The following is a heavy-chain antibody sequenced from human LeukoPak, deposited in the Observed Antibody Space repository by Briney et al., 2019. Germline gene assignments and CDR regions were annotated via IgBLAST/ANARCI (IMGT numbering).Heavy chain of an antibody. J-gene: IGHJ4*02. CDR2: IYYNGVT. CDR1: GGSISGYY. CDR3: ARYDSSWDSLDY. D-gene: IGHD6-13*01. Sequence: SETLSLTCTGSGGSISGYYWNWIRQPPGKGLEWIGYIYYNGVTKYNPSLKSRVTISIDTSKNQFSLRLSSVTAADTAVYYCARYDSSWDSLDYWGQGTLVTVSS. V-gene: IGHV4-59*01.